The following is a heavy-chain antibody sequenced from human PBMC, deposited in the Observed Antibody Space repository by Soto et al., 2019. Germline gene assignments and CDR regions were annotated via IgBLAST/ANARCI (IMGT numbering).Heavy chain of an antibody. CDR3: ARGGKLGGDLDV. CDR1: GGTFGRYT. CDR2: IIPILETA. Sequence: QVQLVQSGAEVKKPGSSVKVSCKASGGTFGRYTLSWVRQAPGPGLEWMGWIIPILETANYARRFQGRLTITADTSTGTAHMDRSGLNSGDTGVYYCARGGKLGGDLDVWGKGTPVTVSS. J-gene: IGHJ6*04. V-gene: IGHV1-69*08. D-gene: IGHD3-10*01.